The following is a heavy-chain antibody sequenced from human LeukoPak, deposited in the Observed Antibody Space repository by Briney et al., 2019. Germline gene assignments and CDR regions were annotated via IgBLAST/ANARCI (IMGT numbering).Heavy chain of an antibody. CDR3: GTTEHDSGDY. D-gene: IGHD6-25*01. CDR1: GDSISNSNW. V-gene: IGHV4-4*02. Sequence: PSGTLSLTCAGSGDSISNSNWWTWIRQPPGKGLEWIGEVYRTGSTNYRPSLKGRVTRSADKSKNQFALTRTSVTAADTAVYFCGTTEHDSGDYWGQGTLVTVSS. CDR2: VYRTGST. J-gene: IGHJ4*02.